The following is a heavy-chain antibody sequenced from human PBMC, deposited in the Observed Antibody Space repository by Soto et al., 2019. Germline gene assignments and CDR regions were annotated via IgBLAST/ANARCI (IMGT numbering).Heavy chain of an antibody. CDR3: ARESLGAKGADH. D-gene: IGHD3-16*01. J-gene: IGHJ4*02. V-gene: IGHV1-69*17. CDR1: GDTFNSYV. CDR2: IIPIIGVT. Sequence: QVQLVQSGAEVKRPGSSVKVSCESSGDTFNSYVIRWVRQAPGQGLEWMGGIIPIIGVTHYAQKFQGRVTISALSSTGTAYMELTNLGFEDTALYYCARESLGAKGADHWGQGTLVTVSS.